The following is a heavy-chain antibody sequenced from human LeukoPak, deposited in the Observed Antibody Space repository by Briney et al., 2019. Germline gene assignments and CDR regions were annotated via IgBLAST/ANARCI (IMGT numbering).Heavy chain of an antibody. V-gene: IGHV3-23*01. CDR1: GFTFSSYA. D-gene: IGHD6-6*01. J-gene: IGHJ4*02. CDR2: ISGSGGST. Sequence: GGSLRLSCAASGFTFSSYAMSWVRQAPGKGLEWVSAISGSGGSTYYADSVKGRFTISRDNSKNTVFLLLNSLRAEDTALYYCANSYTSSSRTPFDSWGQGTLVTVSS. CDR3: ANSYTSSSRTPFDS.